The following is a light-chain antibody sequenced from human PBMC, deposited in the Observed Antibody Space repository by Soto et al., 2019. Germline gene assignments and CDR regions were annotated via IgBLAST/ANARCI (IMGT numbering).Light chain of an antibody. CDR3: HQYNNWPPIST. CDR1: QNVGRN. J-gene: IGKJ2*01. CDR2: GTS. V-gene: IGKV3-15*01. Sequence: EIVMTQSPDTLSVSPGERATLSCRASQNVGRNVAWYQQRPGQAPRLLIHGTSTRAADIPARFSGSVSGTEFALTINSLQPEDFVIYDRHQYNNWPPISTFGQGTKLEMK.